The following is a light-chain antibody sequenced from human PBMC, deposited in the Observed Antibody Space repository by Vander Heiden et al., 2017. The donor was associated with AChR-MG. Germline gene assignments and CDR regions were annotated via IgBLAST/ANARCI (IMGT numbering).Light chain of an antibody. J-gene: IGLJ2*01. CDR3: SSFTTGFTVV. CDR2: GVV. V-gene: IGLV2-14*03. Sequence: QSALTQPCSVSGPPGQSTTISGTGTNSHAGTFDYVSWYQQHPDKAPKLFIYGVVSRPAGVSGRFSGSKSGDTASLTICGLQPEDDGTYYCSSFTTGFTVVFGGGTKLTVL. CDR1: NSHAGTFDY.